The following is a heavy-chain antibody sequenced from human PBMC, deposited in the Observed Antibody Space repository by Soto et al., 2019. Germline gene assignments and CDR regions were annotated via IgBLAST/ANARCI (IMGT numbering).Heavy chain of an antibody. J-gene: IGHJ4*02. D-gene: IGHD3-10*01. CDR2: IIPIFGTA. V-gene: IGHV1-69*13. CDR3: ARGGLYDYYGAGSAFGY. Sequence: GASVKVSCKASGGTFSSYAISWVRQAPGQGLEWMGGIIPIFGTANYAQKFQGRVTITAAESTSTAYMELSSLRSEDTAVYYCARGGLYDYYGAGSAFGYWGQGTLVTVSS. CDR1: GGTFSSYA.